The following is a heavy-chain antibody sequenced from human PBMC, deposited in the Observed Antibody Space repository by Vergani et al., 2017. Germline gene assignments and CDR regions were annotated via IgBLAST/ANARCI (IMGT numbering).Heavy chain of an antibody. V-gene: IGHV3-23*01. Sequence: EVQLLESGGGLVQPGGSLRLTCAASEFTFSNYAMNWVRQAPGKGLEWVSGISGSGVSAYYTDSVKARFTISRDNSKNLLFLQMNNLRTEDTAIYYCAKQYFVSGNYLFDYWSQGTMVTVSS. CDR1: EFTFSNYA. CDR3: AKQYFVSGNYLFDY. J-gene: IGHJ4*02. CDR2: ISGSGVSA. D-gene: IGHD3-10*01.